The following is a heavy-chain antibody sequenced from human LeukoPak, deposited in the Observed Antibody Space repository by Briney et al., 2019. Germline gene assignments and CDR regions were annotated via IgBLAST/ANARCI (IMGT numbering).Heavy chain of an antibody. CDR3: ARMYYYDSSGYCPYYYYYGMDV. Sequence: SETLSLTCTVSGGSISSYYWSWIRQPPGKGLEGIGNIYYSGSTNYNPSLKSRVTISVDTSKNQFSLKLSSVTAADTAVYYCARMYYYDSSGYCPYYYYYGMDVWGQGTTVTVSS. CDR1: GGSISSYY. V-gene: IGHV4-59*01. CDR2: IYYSGST. D-gene: IGHD3-22*01. J-gene: IGHJ6*02.